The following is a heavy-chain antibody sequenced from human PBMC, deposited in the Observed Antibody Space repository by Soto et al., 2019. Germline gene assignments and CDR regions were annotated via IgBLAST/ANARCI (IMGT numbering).Heavy chain of an antibody. D-gene: IGHD2-2*02. CDR2: IYWDDDK. CDR1: GFSLSTSGVG. J-gene: IGHJ4*02. V-gene: IGHV2-5*02. CDR3: AHRPALGYCSTSSCYRPYHFDY. Sequence: QITLKESGPALVKPTQTLTLTCTFSGFSLSTSGVGVGWIRQPPGEALEWLALIYWDDDKRYSSSLKSRLTITKDTSKNQVVLTMTNVDPVDTATYYCAHRPALGYCSTSSCYRPYHFDYWGQGTRVTVSP.